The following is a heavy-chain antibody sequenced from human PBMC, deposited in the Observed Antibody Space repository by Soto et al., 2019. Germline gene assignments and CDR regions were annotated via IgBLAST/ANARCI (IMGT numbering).Heavy chain of an antibody. CDR1: GGTFNNYG. V-gene: IGHV1-69*01. CDR2: IIPMIGRT. CDR3: ASWDYDVLTGYAYDD. Sequence: QVQLVQSGAEVKKPGSSVKVSCKASGGTFNNYGMGWVRQAPGQGLEWMGGIIPMIGRTNYAQKFQGRLTLPADATRSTADMELRILRSDATAVYYCASWDYDVLTGYAYDDWGQGTLVTVSS. J-gene: IGHJ4*02. D-gene: IGHD3-9*01.